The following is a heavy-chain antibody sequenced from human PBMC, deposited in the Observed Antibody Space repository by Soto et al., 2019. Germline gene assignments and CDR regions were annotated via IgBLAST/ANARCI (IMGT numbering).Heavy chain of an antibody. J-gene: IGHJ6*02. V-gene: IGHV1-18*01. D-gene: IGHD3-10*01. CDR1: GYTFTSYG. CDR3: ARDGFFSYGPHPVTFYGMDV. CDR2: ISAYNGNT. Sequence: GASVKVSCKASGYTFTSYGISWVRQAPGQGLEWMGWISAYNGNTNYAQKLQGRVTMTTDTSTSTAYMELRSLRSDDTAVYYCARDGFFSYGPHPVTFYGMDVWGQGTTVTVSS.